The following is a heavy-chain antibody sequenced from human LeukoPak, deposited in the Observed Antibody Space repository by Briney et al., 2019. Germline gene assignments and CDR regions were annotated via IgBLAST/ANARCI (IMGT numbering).Heavy chain of an antibody. Sequence: GGSLRLSCAASGFTFSSNAMRWVRQAPGKGLEWVSGISGSGGSTCYADSEKGRFTISRDNSKNTLDLQMNSLRAEDTAVYYCAKAYGYNFDYWGQGSLVTVSS. J-gene: IGHJ4*02. CDR3: AKAYGYNFDY. D-gene: IGHD3-16*01. V-gene: IGHV3-23*01. CDR1: GFTFSSNA. CDR2: ISGSGGST.